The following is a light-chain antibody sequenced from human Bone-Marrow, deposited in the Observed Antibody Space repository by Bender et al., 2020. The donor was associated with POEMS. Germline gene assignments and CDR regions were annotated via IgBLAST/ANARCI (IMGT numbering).Light chain of an antibody. Sequence: QSALTQPASVSGSPGQSITISCSGSSSDVGYSKYVSWYQQHPGKAPKLLIYDVSNRPSGISNRFSGSKSGNTASLTISGLQPEDEADYYCCSFASSGTWVFGGGTELSVL. CDR3: CSFASSGTWV. V-gene: IGLV2-14*01. CDR1: SSDVGYSKY. CDR2: DVS. J-gene: IGLJ3*02.